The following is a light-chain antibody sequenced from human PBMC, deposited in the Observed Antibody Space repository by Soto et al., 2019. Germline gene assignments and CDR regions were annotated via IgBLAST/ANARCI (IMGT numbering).Light chain of an antibody. CDR3: HQYGSSPFT. V-gene: IGKV3-20*01. J-gene: IGKJ3*01. CDR2: GAS. Sequence: EILMTQYPVTLTGCPGERATLSCRASQSVGSNLAWYQQKPGQAPRLLIYGASSRATGIPDRFSGSGSGTDFTLTISRLEPEDFAVYYCHQYGSSPFTFGPGTKVDIK. CDR1: QSVGSN.